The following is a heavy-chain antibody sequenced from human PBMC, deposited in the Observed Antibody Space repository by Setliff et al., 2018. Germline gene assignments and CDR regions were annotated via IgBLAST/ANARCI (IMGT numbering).Heavy chain of an antibody. CDR2: INAGTGNT. V-gene: IGHV1-3*01. Sequence: VKVSCKASGYTFTNNGIHWVRQTPGQRLEWMGWINAGTGNTQYSQRFHGRVTITRDTSASTAYVELSSLRPEDTAIYYCAREGSRQGLNSFHYMDVWGKGTTVTVSS. CDR3: AREGSRQGLNSFHYMDV. J-gene: IGHJ6*03. D-gene: IGHD6-19*01. CDR1: GYTFTNNG.